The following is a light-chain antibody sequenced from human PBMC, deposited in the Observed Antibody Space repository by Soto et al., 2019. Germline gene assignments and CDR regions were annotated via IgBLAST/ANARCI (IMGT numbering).Light chain of an antibody. Sequence: EIVLTQSPGTLSLSPGERATLSCRASQSVSSSYLAWYQQKPGQAPRLLIYGASSRATGIPARFSGSGSGTDFNLTISRLEPEDFAVYYCKQYGSSGQTFGQGTKVDIK. V-gene: IGKV3-20*01. CDR2: GAS. CDR3: KQYGSSGQT. CDR1: QSVSSSY. J-gene: IGKJ1*01.